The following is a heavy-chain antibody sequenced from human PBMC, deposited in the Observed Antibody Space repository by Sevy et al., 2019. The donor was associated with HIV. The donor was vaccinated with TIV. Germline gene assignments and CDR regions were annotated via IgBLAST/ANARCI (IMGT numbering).Heavy chain of an antibody. J-gene: IGHJ4*02. V-gene: IGHV3-7*01. CDR3: VRAIAAAGSF. CDR1: GFPLNSYS. CDR2: INKEGSVK. Sequence: GGSLRLSCAASGFPLNSYSMSWVRQAPGKGLEWVAIINKEGSVKYYVDSVKGRFTISRDDGRNSLYLYMNSLRADDTALYYCVRAIAAAGSFWGQGTLVTVSS. D-gene: IGHD6-13*01.